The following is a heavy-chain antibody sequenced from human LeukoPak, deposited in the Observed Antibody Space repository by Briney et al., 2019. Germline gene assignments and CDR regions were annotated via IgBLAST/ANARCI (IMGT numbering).Heavy chain of an antibody. Sequence: PGRSLRLSCAATGFTFNNYAMNWVRQAPGKGPAWVSGITESGATTYYADSVKGRFTVSRDNSKNMVYLQMNSLRAEDTALYYCAKGPSEGDDYSMDVGGKGTTVIVSS. J-gene: IGHJ6*03. CDR2: ITESGATT. V-gene: IGHV3-23*01. CDR1: GFTFNNYA. CDR3: AKGPSEGDDYSMDV. D-gene: IGHD4/OR15-4a*01.